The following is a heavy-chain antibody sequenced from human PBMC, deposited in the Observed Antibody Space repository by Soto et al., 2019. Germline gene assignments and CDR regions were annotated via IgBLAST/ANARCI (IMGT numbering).Heavy chain of an antibody. CDR1: GGSISSGGYS. J-gene: IGHJ4*02. CDR3: ARRYGYSFDY. CDR2: IYHSGST. Sequence: PSETLSLTCAVSGGSISSGGYSWSWIRQPPGKGLEWIGYIYHSGSTYYNPSLKSRITISVDTSKNQFSLKLSSVTAADTAVYYCARRYGYSFDYWGQGTLVTV. V-gene: IGHV4-30-2*05. D-gene: IGHD1-1*01.